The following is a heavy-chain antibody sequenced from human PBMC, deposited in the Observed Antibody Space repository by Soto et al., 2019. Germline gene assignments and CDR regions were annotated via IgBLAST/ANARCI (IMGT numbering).Heavy chain of an antibody. J-gene: IGHJ4*02. D-gene: IGHD2-8*01. V-gene: IGHV1-69*12. CDR1: GGTFSSYA. CDR3: ARDGGIRMVFDY. Sequence: QVQLVQSGAEVKKPGSSVKVSCKASGGTFSSYAISWVRQAPGQGLEWMGGIIPIFGTANYAQKFQGRVXIXAXASTSTAYMELSSLRSEDTAVYYCARDGGIRMVFDYWGQGTLVTVSS. CDR2: IIPIFGTA.